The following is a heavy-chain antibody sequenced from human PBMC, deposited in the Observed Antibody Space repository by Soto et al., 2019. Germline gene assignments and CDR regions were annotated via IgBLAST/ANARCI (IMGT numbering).Heavy chain of an antibody. D-gene: IGHD2-21*01. CDR3: ARVASVISLDS. CDR2: ISSSSTNI. J-gene: IGHJ4*02. V-gene: IGHV3-21*02. CDR1: GFTFSRFG. Sequence: EVQLVESGGGLVKPGGSLRLSCAASGFTFSRFGMTWVRQAPGKGLEWVSYISSSSTNIFYAGSVKGRFTISRDNAKNSLYLQLNSLRADDTAVYYCARVASVISLDSWGQGTLVTVSS.